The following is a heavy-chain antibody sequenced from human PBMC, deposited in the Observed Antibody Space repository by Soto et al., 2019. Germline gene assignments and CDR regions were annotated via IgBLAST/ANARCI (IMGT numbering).Heavy chain of an antibody. CDR1: EFTFNTYA. J-gene: IGHJ6*02. V-gene: IGHV3-30*03. CDR3: ARDVGNYVPYDYGMDV. CDR2: IAYDGNDK. D-gene: IGHD3-22*01. Sequence: QAQLVESGGGVVQPGRSLRLSCAASEFTFNTYAMHWVRQAPGKGLEWVAVIAYDGNDKYYADSVKGRFTISRDNSKNALYLQMNTLRPEDTAMYYCARDVGNYVPYDYGMDVWGQGTTVTVSS.